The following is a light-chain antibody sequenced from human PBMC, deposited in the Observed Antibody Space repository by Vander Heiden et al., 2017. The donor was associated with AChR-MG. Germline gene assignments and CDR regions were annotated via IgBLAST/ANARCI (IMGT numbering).Light chain of an antibody. Sequence: QSAPTQSLSASRSPGQSIIISCIGTSSDTGGYTYFSWYQQRPAHAPILIISALSNGPPAVSKRFSRSNSDKTSSQPIAGLQTEDEADYYCSAYRGDSTLVFGGGTKLTVL. V-gene: IGLV2-14*03. J-gene: IGLJ2*01. CDR2: ALS. CDR3: SAYRGDSTLV. CDR1: SSDTGGYTY.